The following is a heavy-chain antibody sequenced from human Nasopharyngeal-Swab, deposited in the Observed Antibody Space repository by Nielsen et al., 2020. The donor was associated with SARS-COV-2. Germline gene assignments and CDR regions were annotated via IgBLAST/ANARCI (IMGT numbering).Heavy chain of an antibody. CDR3: ARVDADYDFWSDSKSGLFDY. CDR2: ISSSGSTI. J-gene: IGHJ4*02. D-gene: IGHD3-3*01. CDR1: GFTFSDYY. Sequence: GGSLRLSCAASGFTFSDYYMSWIRQAPGKGLEWVSYISSSGSTIYYADSVKGRSTISRDNAKNSLYLQMNSLRAEDTAVYYCARVDADYDFWSDSKSGLFDYWGQGTLVTVSS. V-gene: IGHV3-11*04.